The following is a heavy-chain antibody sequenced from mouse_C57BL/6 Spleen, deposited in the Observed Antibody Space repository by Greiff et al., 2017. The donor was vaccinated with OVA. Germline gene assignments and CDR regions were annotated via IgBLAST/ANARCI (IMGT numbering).Heavy chain of an antibody. D-gene: IGHD1-1*01. CDR1: GYTFTDYN. CDR3: ARDYYGRPLGI. J-gene: IGHJ1*03. Sequence: EVQLQQSGPELVKPGASVKMSCKASGYTFTDYNMHWVKQSHGKSLEWIGYINPNNGGTSYNQKFKGKGTLTVNKSSSTAYMELRSLTSEDSAVYYCARDYYGRPLGIWGTGTTVTVSS. V-gene: IGHV1-22*01. CDR2: INPNNGGT.